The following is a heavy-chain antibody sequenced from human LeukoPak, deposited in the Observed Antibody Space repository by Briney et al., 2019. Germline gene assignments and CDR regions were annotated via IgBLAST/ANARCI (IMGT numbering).Heavy chain of an antibody. V-gene: IGHV4-34*01. CDR3: ARRPAASEALDY. J-gene: IGHJ4*02. D-gene: IGHD6-13*01. CDR2: INHSGST. Sequence: SETLSLTCAVYGGSFSGYYWSWIRQPPGKGLEWIGEINHSGSTNYNPSLKSRVTISVDTSKNQFSLKLSSVTAADTAVYYCARRPAASEALDYWGQGTLVTVSS. CDR1: GGSFSGYY.